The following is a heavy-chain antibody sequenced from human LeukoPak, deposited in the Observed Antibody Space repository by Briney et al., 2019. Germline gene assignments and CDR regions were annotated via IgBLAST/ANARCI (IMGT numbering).Heavy chain of an antibody. J-gene: IGHJ3*02. D-gene: IGHD3-22*01. CDR2: IFYSGST. V-gene: IGHV4-59*08. Sequence: SETLSLTCTVSGGSISTYYWSWIRQPPGKGLEWIGYIFYSGSTNYNPSLKSRVTISVDTSKNQSSLRLSSVTAADTAVYYCARHGVATMTVEMGTFDIWGQGTMVTVSS. CDR1: GGSISTYY. CDR3: ARHGVATMTVEMGTFDI.